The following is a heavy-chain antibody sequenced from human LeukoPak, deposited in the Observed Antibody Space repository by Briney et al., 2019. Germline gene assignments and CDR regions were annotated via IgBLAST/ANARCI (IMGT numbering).Heavy chain of an antibody. J-gene: IGHJ4*02. D-gene: IGHD4-17*01. V-gene: IGHV3-21*01. CDR3: ARDSVTPLTVTDPFDY. CDR2: ISSSSSYI. CDR1: GFTFSSYS. Sequence: GGSLRLSCAASGFTFSSYSMNWVRQAPGKGLEWVSSISSSSSYIYYADSVKGRFTISRDNAKNSLYLQMNSLRAEDTAVYYCARDSVTPLTVTDPFDYWGQGTLVTVSS.